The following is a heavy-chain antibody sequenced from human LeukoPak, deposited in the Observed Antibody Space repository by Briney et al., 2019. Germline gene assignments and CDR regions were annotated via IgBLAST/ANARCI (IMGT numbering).Heavy chain of an antibody. Sequence: ASVTVSCKTSGYTFTVYYIHWVRQASGQGLEWVAWINPNSGGTKYSQQFQGRVTLTRDKAISTAYMELSRLTSDDTAVYYCARGHSDIWYSLGHWGQGTLVTVSA. D-gene: IGHD1-26*01. J-gene: IGHJ4*02. CDR3: ARGHSDIWYSLGH. V-gene: IGHV1-2*02. CDR1: GYTFTVYY. CDR2: INPNSGGT.